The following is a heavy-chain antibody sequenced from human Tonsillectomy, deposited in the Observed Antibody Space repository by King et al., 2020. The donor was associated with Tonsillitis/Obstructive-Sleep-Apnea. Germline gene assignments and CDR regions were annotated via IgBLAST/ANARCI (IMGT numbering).Heavy chain of an antibody. CDR1: GFTFSRYA. CDR2: ISYDGSNK. J-gene: IGHJ3*02. D-gene: IGHD3-22*01. V-gene: IGHV3-30*04. Sequence: VQLVESGGGVVQPGRSLRLSCAASGFTFSRYAIHWVRQGPGKGLEWVAVISYDGSNKYYADSVEGRFTISRDNSKNTLYLQMNSLVAEDTAMYYCAREGIYDTSGYPDAFDIWGQGTMVTVSS. CDR3: AREGIYDTSGYPDAFDI.